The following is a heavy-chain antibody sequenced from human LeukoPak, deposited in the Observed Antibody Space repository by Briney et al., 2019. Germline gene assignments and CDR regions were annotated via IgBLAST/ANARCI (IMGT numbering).Heavy chain of an antibody. CDR3: ASHTGYYSSLSCFDAFDI. V-gene: IGHV5-51*01. CDR2: ICPGDSDT. J-gene: IGHJ3*02. D-gene: IGHD2-2*01. CDR1: GYSFTSYW. Sequence: PGESLKISCKCSGYSFTSYWIGWVRQMPGKGLEWMGIICPGDSDTRYSPSFQGQVTISADKSISTPYLQWSSLKGSHTALYYCASHTGYYSSLSCFDAFDIWGQGTMVTVSS.